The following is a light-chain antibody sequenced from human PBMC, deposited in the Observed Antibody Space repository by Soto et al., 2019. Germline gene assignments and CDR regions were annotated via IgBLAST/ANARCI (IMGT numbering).Light chain of an antibody. CDR2: GAS. CDR1: QSVSSSY. J-gene: IGKJ1*01. V-gene: IGKV3-20*01. CDR3: QQYGSSPTWT. Sequence: EIVLMQSPGTLSLSPGERATLSCRASQSVSSSYLAWYQQKPGQAPRLLIYGASSRATGIPDRFSGSGSGTDFTLTISRLEPEDFAVYYCQQYGSSPTWTVRQGTKVEIK.